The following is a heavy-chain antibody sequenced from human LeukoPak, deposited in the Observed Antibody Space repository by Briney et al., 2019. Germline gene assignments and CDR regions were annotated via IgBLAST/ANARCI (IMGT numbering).Heavy chain of an antibody. Sequence: SVKVSCKASGGTFSSYTISWVRQAPGQGLEWMGMIIPILGIANYAQKFQGRVTTTADKSTSTAYMELSSLRSEDTAVYYCATDARSSSWYTDAFDIWGQGTMVTVSS. J-gene: IGHJ3*02. CDR2: IIPILGIA. CDR1: GGTFSSYT. V-gene: IGHV1-69*02. CDR3: ATDARSSSWYTDAFDI. D-gene: IGHD6-13*01.